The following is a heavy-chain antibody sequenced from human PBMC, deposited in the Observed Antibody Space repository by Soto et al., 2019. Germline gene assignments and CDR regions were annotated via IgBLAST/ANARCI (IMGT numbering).Heavy chain of an antibody. V-gene: IGHV3-30-3*01. CDR3: ARVETPYDFWSGYYAH. J-gene: IGHJ4*02. D-gene: IGHD3-3*01. Sequence: PGGSLRLSCAASGFTFSSYAMHWVRQAPGKGLEWVAVISYDGSNKYYADSVKGRFTISRDNSKNTLYLQMNSLRAEDTAVYYCARVETPYDFWSGYYAHWGRGTLVTVSS. CDR2: ISYDGSNK. CDR1: GFTFSSYA.